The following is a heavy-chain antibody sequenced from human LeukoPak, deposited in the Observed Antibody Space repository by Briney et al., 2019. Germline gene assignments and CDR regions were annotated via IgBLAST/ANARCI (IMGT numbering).Heavy chain of an antibody. J-gene: IGHJ4*02. CDR3: ARVNEDYFDY. V-gene: IGHV4-59*01. CDR2: IYYSGST. Sequence: SETLSLTCTVPGGSISSYYWSWIRQPPGKGLEWIGHIYYSGSTNYNPSLKSRVTISVDTSKNQFSLKLSSVTAADTAVYYCARVNEDYFDYWGQGTLVTVSS. CDR1: GGSISSYY.